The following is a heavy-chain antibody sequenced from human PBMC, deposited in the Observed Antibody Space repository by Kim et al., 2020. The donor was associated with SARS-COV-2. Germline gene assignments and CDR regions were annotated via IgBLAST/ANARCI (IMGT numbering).Heavy chain of an antibody. D-gene: IGHD3-16*01. Sequence: GGSLRLSCAASGFTFSDYYMSWIRQAPGKGLEWVSYISSSGSTIYYADSVKGRFTISRDNAKNSLYLQMNSLRAEDTAVYYCARWPQDDYRFWVGTWFDPWGQGTLVTVSS. V-gene: IGHV3-11*01. CDR1: GFTFSDYY. J-gene: IGHJ5*02. CDR2: ISSSGSTI. CDR3: ARWPQDDYRFWVGTWFDP.